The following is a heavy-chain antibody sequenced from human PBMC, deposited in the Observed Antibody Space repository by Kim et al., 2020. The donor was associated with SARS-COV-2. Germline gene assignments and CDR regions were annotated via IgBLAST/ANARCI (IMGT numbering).Heavy chain of an antibody. CDR2: ISSSGSTI. Sequence: GGSLRLSCAASGFTFSSYEMNWVRQAPGKGLEWVSYISSSGSTIYYADSVKGRFTISRDNAKNSLYLQMNSLRAEDTAVYYCAREDCSSTSCYFDRRYYYYGMDVWGQGTTVTVSS. CDR3: AREDCSSTSCYFDRRYYYYGMDV. J-gene: IGHJ6*02. D-gene: IGHD2-2*01. CDR1: GFTFSSYE. V-gene: IGHV3-48*03.